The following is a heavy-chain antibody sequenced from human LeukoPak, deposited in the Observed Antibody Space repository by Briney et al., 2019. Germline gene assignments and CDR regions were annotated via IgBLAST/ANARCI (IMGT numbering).Heavy chain of an antibody. CDR2: IIPIFGTA. V-gene: IGHV1-69*13. CDR3: ASSFYDSSGYYVSSY. CDR1: GGTFSSYA. D-gene: IGHD3-22*01. J-gene: IGHJ4*02. Sequence: ASVKVSCKASGGTFSSYAVSWVRQAPGQGLEWMGGIIPIFGTANYAQKFQGRVTITADESTSTAYMELSSLRSEDTAVYYCASSFYDSSGYYVSSYWGQGTLVTVSS.